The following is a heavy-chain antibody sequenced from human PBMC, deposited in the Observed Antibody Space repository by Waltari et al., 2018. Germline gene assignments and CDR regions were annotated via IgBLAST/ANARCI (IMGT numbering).Heavy chain of an antibody. J-gene: IGHJ3*02. V-gene: IGHV1-2*02. CDR3: ARELGYAGGSLHAFDI. CDR1: GHTFTGYY. CDR2: INPNSGGT. Sequence: QVQVVQSGAEVKKPGASVKVSCKASGHTFTGYYMHWVRQAPGQGLEWMGWINPNSGGTNYAQKFQGRVTMTRDTSISTAYMELSRLRSDDTAVYYCARELGYAGGSLHAFDIWGQGTMVTVSS. D-gene: IGHD2-2*03.